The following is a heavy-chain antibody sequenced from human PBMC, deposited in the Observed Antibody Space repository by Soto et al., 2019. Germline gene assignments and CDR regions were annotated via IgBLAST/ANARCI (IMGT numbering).Heavy chain of an antibody. D-gene: IGHD5-18*01. V-gene: IGHV4-59*08. J-gene: IGHJ5*02. CDR1: GGSISDYY. CDR2: MFDTGNT. CDR3: ARQQGYGWFDP. Sequence: QVQLQESGPGLVKPSETLSLTCTVSGGSISDYYWSWIRQPPGKRLEWIAYMFDTGNTNYNPSLRSRLTISVDTSKNQLSLKMTSVTAADTAVYYCARQQGYGWFDPWGQGTLVTVSS.